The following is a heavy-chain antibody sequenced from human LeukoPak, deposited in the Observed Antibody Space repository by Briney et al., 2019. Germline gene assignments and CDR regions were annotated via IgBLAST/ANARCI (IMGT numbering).Heavy chain of an antibody. CDR1: GFTFSSYW. D-gene: IGHD6-19*01. Sequence: GGSLRLSCAASGFTFSSYWMHWVRQAPGKGLVWVSRINSDGSSTSYADSVEGRFTISRDNAKNTLYLQMNSLRAEDTAVYYCARGSGWFYFDYWGQGTLVTVSS. J-gene: IGHJ4*02. CDR3: ARGSGWFYFDY. V-gene: IGHV3-74*01. CDR2: INSDGSST.